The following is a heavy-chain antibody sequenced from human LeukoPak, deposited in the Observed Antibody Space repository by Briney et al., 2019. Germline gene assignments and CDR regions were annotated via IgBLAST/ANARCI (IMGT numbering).Heavy chain of an antibody. J-gene: IGHJ4*02. D-gene: IGHD5-18*01. V-gene: IGHV3-23*01. CDR2: ISGSGGST. Sequence: PGGSLRLSCAASGFTFSSYAMSWVRQAPGKGLEWVSAISGSGGSTYYADSVKGRFTISRDNSKNTLYLQMNSLRAEDTAVYYCAKDPDLGYSYGYPFLCDYWGQGTLVTVSS. CDR3: AKDPDLGYSYGYPFLCDY. CDR1: GFTFSSYA.